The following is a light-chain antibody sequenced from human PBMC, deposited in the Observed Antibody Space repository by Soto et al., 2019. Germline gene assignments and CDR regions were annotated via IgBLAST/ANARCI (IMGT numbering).Light chain of an antibody. CDR2: GAS. CDR1: QSVYSN. J-gene: IGKJ1*01. Sequence: EIVMTQSPATLSVSPGERATLSCRASQSVYSNLAWYQQKPGQAPRLLIYGASTRATGIPARFSGSGSGTEFPLTISSLQSEDFAVYYCQQYNNWPRTFGQGTKVEIK. V-gene: IGKV3-15*01. CDR3: QQYNNWPRT.